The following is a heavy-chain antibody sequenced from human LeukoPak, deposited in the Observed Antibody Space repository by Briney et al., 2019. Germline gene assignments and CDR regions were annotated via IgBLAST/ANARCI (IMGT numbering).Heavy chain of an antibody. D-gene: IGHD1-1*01. CDR2: IYTSGST. J-gene: IGHJ4*02. CDR1: GGSISRYY. Sequence: ASETLSLTCTVSGGSISRYYWSWIRQPAGKGLEWIGRIYTSGSTNYNPSLKSRVTMSVDTSKNRFSLKLSSVTAADTAVYYCALFGGAGTTDYWGQGTLVTVSS. CDR3: ALFGGAGTTDY. V-gene: IGHV4-4*07.